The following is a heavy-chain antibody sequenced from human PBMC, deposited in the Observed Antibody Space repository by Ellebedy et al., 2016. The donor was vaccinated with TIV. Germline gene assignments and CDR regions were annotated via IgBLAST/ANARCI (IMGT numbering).Heavy chain of an antibody. D-gene: IGHD3-10*01. CDR2: IRYPGDNT. CDR1: GFTFSNYF. V-gene: IGHV3-30*02. CDR3: AKPLSSGSYPFDY. J-gene: IGHJ4*02. Sequence: GESLKISCAASGFTFSNYFMHWVRQAPGKGLEWVAFIRYPGDNTYYADSVKGRFTISRDNSKNTLYLQMSSLRAEDTAVYYCAKPLSSGSYPFDYWGQGALVTVSS.